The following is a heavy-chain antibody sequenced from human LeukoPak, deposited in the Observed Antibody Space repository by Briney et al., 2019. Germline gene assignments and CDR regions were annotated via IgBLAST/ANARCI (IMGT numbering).Heavy chain of an antibody. CDR3: VTYQLLLYGFDY. CDR2: IRSKANSYAT. J-gene: IGHJ4*02. CDR1: GFTFSGSA. Sequence: GGSLRLSCAASGFTFSGSAMHWVRQASGKGLEWVGRIRSKANSYATAYAASVKGRFTISRDDSKNTAYLQMNSLKTEDTAVYYCVTYQLLLYGFDYWGQGTLVTVSS. V-gene: IGHV3-73*01. D-gene: IGHD2-2*01.